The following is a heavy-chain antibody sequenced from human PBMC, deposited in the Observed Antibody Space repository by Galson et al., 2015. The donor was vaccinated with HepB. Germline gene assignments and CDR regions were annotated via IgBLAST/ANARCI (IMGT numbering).Heavy chain of an antibody. J-gene: IGHJ4*02. CDR2: ISSSSSYI. V-gene: IGHV3-21*01. CDR3: ARESGEQGVDY. CDR1: GFTFSSYS. D-gene: IGHD3-10*01. Sequence: SLRLSCAASGFTFSSYSMNWVRQAPGKGLEWVSSISSSSSYIYYADSVKGRFTISRDNAKNSLYLRMNSLRAEDTAVYYCARESGEQGVDYWGQGTLVTVSS.